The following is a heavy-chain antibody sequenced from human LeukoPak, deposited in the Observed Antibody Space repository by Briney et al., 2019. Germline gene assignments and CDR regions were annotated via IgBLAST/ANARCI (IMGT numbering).Heavy chain of an antibody. D-gene: IGHD5-12*01. V-gene: IGHV4-39*07. J-gene: IGHJ5*02. Sequence: SETLSLTCTVSGGSISSSSYYWGWIRQPPGKGLEWIGSIYYSGSTNYNPSLKSRVTISVDTSKNQFSLKLSSVTAADTAVYYCARDISSGYDSRWFDPWGQGTLVTVSS. CDR2: IYYSGST. CDR1: GGSISSSSYY. CDR3: ARDISSGYDSRWFDP.